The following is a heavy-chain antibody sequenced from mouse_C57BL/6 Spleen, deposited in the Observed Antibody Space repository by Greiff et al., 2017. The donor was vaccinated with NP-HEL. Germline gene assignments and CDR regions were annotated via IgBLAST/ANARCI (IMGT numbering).Heavy chain of an antibody. Sequence: EVKLVESGGGLVQPGGSLKLSCAASGFTFSDYYMYWVRQTPEKRLEWVAYISNGGGSTYYPDTVKGRFTISRDNAKNTLYLQMSRLKSEDTAMYYCARGPYSNYGYYAMDYWGQGTSVTVSS. V-gene: IGHV5-12*01. CDR3: ARGPYSNYGYYAMDY. CDR2: ISNGGGST. D-gene: IGHD2-5*01. J-gene: IGHJ4*01. CDR1: GFTFSDYY.